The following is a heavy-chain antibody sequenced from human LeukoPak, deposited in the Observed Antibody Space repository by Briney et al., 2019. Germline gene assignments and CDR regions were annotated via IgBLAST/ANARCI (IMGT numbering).Heavy chain of an antibody. Sequence: GESLKISCKGSRYSFTSYWIGWVRQMPGKGLEWMGIIYPGDSDTRYSPSFQGQVTISADKSLSTAYLQWSSLKASDTAMYYCARRSTPPYYYDSSGYLGAFDIWGQGTMVTVSS. D-gene: IGHD3-22*01. CDR2: IYPGDSDT. J-gene: IGHJ3*02. CDR1: RYSFTSYW. CDR3: ARRSTPPYYYDSSGYLGAFDI. V-gene: IGHV5-51*01.